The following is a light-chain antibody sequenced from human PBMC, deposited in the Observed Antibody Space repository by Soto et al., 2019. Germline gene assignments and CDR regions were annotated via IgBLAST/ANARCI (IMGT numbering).Light chain of an antibody. CDR2: GAS. Sequence: EIVLTQSPGTLSLFPGERATLSCRASQSISSNYLAWYQQKPGQAPRHLIHGASNRATGIPDRFSSAGSGTDITLTISRLEPEDFAVYYCHQYGSAPAWTFGQGTKVEIK. V-gene: IGKV3-20*01. J-gene: IGKJ1*01. CDR3: HQYGSAPAWT. CDR1: QSISSNY.